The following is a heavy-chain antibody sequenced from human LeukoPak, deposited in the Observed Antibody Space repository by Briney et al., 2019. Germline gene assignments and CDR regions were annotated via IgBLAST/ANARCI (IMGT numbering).Heavy chain of an antibody. J-gene: IGHJ4*02. CDR3: AKKKAGDGDRLDS. D-gene: IGHD5-24*01. CDR2: IRFDGKNT. CDR1: GFTFGTYG. V-gene: IGHV3-30*02. Sequence: GGSLRLSCAASGFTFGTYGMHWVRQAPGKGLEWVAYIRFDGKNTNYADSVKGRLTISIDNSKNTLYLQMNTVTTEDTGIYYCAKKKAGDGDRLDSWGQGTRVTVSA.